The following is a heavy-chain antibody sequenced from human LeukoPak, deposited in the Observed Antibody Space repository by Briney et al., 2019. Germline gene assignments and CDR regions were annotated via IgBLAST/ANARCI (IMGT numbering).Heavy chain of an antibody. Sequence: PSETLSLTCSVSGVSIRDSYWTWVRQPAGKGLEWIGRTYISGKSNYNPSLRSRVTMSLDTSKNHFSLKLSSVTAADTAVYYCAREESSGWFDYWGQGTLVTVSS. D-gene: IGHD6-19*01. CDR1: GVSIRDSY. CDR3: AREESSGWFDY. J-gene: IGHJ4*02. V-gene: IGHV4-4*07. CDR2: TYISGKS.